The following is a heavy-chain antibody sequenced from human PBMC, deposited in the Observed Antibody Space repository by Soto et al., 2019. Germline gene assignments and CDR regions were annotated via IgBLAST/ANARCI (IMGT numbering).Heavy chain of an antibody. V-gene: IGHV1-3*01. CDR3: ALSRITMVRGPNPPYYYYGMDV. CDR1: GYTFTSYA. J-gene: IGHJ6*02. D-gene: IGHD3-10*01. Sequence: QVQLVQSGAEVKKPGASVKVSCKASGYTFTSYAMHWVRQAPGQRLEWMGWINAGNGNTKYSQKFQGRVTITRDTSASTAYMELSSLRSEDTAVYYCALSRITMVRGPNPPYYYYGMDVWGQGTTVTVSS. CDR2: INAGNGNT.